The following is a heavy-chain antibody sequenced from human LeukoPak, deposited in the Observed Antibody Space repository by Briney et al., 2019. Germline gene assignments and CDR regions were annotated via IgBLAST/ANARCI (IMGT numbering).Heavy chain of an antibody. CDR2: ISSSSSTI. Sequence: PGGSLRLSCAASGFTFSSYSTNWVRQAPGKGLEWVSYISSSSSTIYYADSVKGRFTISRDNAKNSLYLQMNSLRDEDTAVYYCASMGETYYDFWSGYNPDPYGMDVWGQGTTVTVSS. D-gene: IGHD3-3*01. J-gene: IGHJ6*02. CDR1: GFTFSSYS. V-gene: IGHV3-48*02. CDR3: ASMGETYYDFWSGYNPDPYGMDV.